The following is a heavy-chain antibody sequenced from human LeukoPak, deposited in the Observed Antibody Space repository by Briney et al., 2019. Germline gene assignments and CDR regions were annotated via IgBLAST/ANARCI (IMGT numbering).Heavy chain of an antibody. CDR3: AKDGGFWSDYSYFDY. CDR2: ISSRSSFK. Sequence: GGSLRLSCAASGFTLSSHRMYWVRQAPGKGLEWVSSISSRSSFKDYADSVKGRFTISRDNAKNLLYLQMNSLRAEDTAVYFCAKDGGFWSDYSYFDYWRQGTQVTVSS. V-gene: IGHV3-21*06. D-gene: IGHD3-3*01. CDR1: GFTLSSHR. J-gene: IGHJ4*02.